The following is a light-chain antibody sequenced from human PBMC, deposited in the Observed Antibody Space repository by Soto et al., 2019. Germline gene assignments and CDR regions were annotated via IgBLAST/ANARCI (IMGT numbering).Light chain of an antibody. CDR3: KQRSSWPIA. J-gene: IGKJ5*01. V-gene: IGKV1-6*01. Sequence: IQLTQSPSSLSASVGDRVTITCRASQDIRSALGWYQQKPGKVHKLLIYAASYLQSGVHSRFSGSGSGTDFTLTIRGLRPEDFAVYYCKQRSSWPIAFGQGTRLEIK. CDR2: AAS. CDR1: QDIRSA.